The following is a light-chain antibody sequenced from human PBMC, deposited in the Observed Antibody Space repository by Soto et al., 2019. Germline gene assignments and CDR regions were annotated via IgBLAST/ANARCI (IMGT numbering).Light chain of an antibody. CDR1: QGIRSD. J-gene: IGKJ1*01. CDR3: QQDYNFPWA. Sequence: IQMTQSPSSLSASVGDRVTISCRASQGIRSDLAWYQQKPGKVPKHLIYGASKLESGVPSRFSGSGFGTDFTLTISSLQPEDFAKYYCQQDYNFPWAFGQGTKVEIK. V-gene: IGKV1-6*01. CDR2: GAS.